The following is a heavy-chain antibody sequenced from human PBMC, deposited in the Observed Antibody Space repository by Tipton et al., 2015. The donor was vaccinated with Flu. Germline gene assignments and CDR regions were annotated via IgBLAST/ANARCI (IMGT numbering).Heavy chain of an antibody. CDR3: ARGSYGELLYFDY. D-gene: IGHD1-26*01. Sequence: TLSLTCSVSGDSISSFYWSWIRQPPGKGLEWIAYISNSGSSNYNPSLKSRITISLDTSKKHFSLNLSSVIAADTAMYYCARGSYGELLYFDYWGQGTLGIVSS. CDR2: ISNSGSS. J-gene: IGHJ4*02. V-gene: IGHV4-59*01. CDR1: GDSISSFY.